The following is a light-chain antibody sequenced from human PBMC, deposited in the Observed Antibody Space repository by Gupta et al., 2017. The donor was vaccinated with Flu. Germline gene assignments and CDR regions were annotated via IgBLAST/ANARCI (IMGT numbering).Light chain of an antibody. J-gene: IGLJ3*02. CDR2: DDR. Sequence: YVLTQPATVAVAPARTDGQNCGGNNIGSKSVHWYQQKPGQAPVLVVYDDRDRPSGIPERFSGSNSGNTATLTVSRVEAGDEADYYCQLWDSSSAHQVFGGGTKLTVL. V-gene: IGLV3-21*02. CDR3: QLWDSSSAHQV. CDR1: NIGSKS.